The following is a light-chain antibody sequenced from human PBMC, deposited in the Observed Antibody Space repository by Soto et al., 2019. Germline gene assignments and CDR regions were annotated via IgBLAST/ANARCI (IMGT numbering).Light chain of an antibody. Sequence: QSVLTQPPSVSAAPGQKVSMSCSGSSSNIGNNDVSWYQHLPGTAPRLLIYDNDKRPSGIPDRFSGSKSGTSATLGITGLQTGDEANYYCATWNNSLSGVIFGGGTKLNVL. CDR3: ATWNNSLSGVI. CDR1: SSNIGNND. CDR2: DND. V-gene: IGLV1-51*01. J-gene: IGLJ2*01.